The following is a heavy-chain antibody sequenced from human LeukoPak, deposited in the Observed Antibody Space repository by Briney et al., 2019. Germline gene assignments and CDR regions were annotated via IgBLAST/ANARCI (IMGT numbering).Heavy chain of an antibody. CDR2: IIPILGIA. CDR1: GGTFSSYA. V-gene: IGHV1-69*04. CDR3: AREIVVVVAATGTFDY. J-gene: IGHJ4*02. Sequence: ASVKVSCKASGGTFSSYAISWVRQAPGQGLEWMGRIIPILGIANYAQKFQGRVTITADKSTSTAYMELSSLRSEDTAVYYCAREIVVVVAATGTFDYWGQGTLVTVSS. D-gene: IGHD2-15*01.